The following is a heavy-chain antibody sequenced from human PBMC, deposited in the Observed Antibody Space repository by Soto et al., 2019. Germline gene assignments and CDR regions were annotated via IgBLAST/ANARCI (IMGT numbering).Heavy chain of an antibody. CDR3: AKDRGGTMVRGVIISPY. CDR2: ISGSGGST. D-gene: IGHD3-10*01. CDR1: GFTFSSYA. J-gene: IGHJ4*02. V-gene: IGHV3-23*01. Sequence: GGSLRLSCAASGFTFSSYAMSWDRQAPGKGLEWVSAISGSGGSTYYADSVKGRFTISRDNSKNTLYLQMNSLRAEDTAVYYCAKDRGGTMVRGVIISPYWGQGTLVTVSS.